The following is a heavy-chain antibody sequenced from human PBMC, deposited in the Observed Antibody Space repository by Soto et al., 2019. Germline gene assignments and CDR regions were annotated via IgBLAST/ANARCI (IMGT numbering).Heavy chain of an antibody. V-gene: IGHV3-23*01. J-gene: IGHJ4*02. D-gene: IGHD6-13*01. Sequence: EVQLLESGGGLVQPGESLRLSCAASGFSFSLYAMTWVRQAPGKGLEWVSTISGTGSTYYADSVKCRFTISRDNSKATVYLQMNNLRAEDTAVYYCAKRDGAAAAGIDYWGQGNLVTVSS. CDR3: AKRDGAAAAGIDY. CDR2: ISGTGST. CDR1: GFSFSLYA.